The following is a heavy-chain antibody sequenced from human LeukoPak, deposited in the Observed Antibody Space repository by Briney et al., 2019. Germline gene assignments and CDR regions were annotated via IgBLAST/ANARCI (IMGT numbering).Heavy chain of an antibody. J-gene: IGHJ3*02. V-gene: IGHV3-7*01. CDR1: GFTLSYYW. Sequence: GGSLRLSCAASGFTLSYYWMSWVRQAPGKGLEWVANIQEDGSNRYYVGSVKGRFTISRDNAKNSVYLQMNSLRAEDTAVYYCAREARGTRAAFDIWGQGTTVTVS. CDR3: AREARGTRAAFDI. CDR2: IQEDGSNR. D-gene: IGHD1-1*01.